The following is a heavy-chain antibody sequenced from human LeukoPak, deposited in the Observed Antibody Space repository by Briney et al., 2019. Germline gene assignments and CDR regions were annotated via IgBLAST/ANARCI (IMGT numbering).Heavy chain of an antibody. D-gene: IGHD3-10*01. CDR2: INSNGGGT. CDR3: VRVGSSGSFDY. CDR1: GFTFSNYA. V-gene: IGHV3-64*02. J-gene: IGHJ4*02. Sequence: GGSLRLSCAASGFTFSNYAMHWVRQAPGKGLEYVSAINSNGGGTYYVDSVKGRFTIPRDNSENMLYLQMGSLRAEDMAVYYRVRVGSSGSFDYWGQGALVTVSS.